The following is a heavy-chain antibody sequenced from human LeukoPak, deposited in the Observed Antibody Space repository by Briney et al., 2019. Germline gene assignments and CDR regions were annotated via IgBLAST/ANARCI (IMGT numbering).Heavy chain of an antibody. J-gene: IGHJ4*02. CDR2: INWNGDST. CDR1: GFSFDDYG. V-gene: IGHV3-20*04. Sequence: GGSLRLSCVASGFSFDDYGMTWVRQAPGKGLEWVSGINWNGDSTAYADSVKGRFTISRDNAKNSLYPQMNSLRAEDTAVYYCARVNYYDSSGYNRLWYFDYWGQGTLVTVSS. CDR3: ARVNYYDSSGYNRLWYFDY. D-gene: IGHD3-22*01.